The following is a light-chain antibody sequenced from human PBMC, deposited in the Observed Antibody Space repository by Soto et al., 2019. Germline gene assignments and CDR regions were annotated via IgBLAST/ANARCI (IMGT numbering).Light chain of an antibody. Sequence: EIVLTQSPGTLSLSPGERATLSCRASQSVGSTYLAWYQHKPGQAPRLLIYGASSKATGIPDRFSGSGSGRDFTLTISRLEPEDFAVYYCQQYGSSPGITFGQGTRLEIK. CDR1: QSVGSTY. V-gene: IGKV3-20*01. J-gene: IGKJ5*01. CDR2: GAS. CDR3: QQYGSSPGIT.